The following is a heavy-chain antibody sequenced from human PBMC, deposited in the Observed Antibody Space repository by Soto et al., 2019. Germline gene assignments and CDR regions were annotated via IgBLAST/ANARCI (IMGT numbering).Heavy chain of an antibody. CDR3: ARSGNDFWSGYYERPFDY. CDR2: ISAYNGNT. D-gene: IGHD3-3*01. V-gene: IGHV1-18*04. Sequence: ASVKVSCKASGYTFTSYGISWVRQAPGQGLEWMGWISAYNGNTNYAQKLQGRVTMTTDTSTSTAYMELRSLRSDDTAVYYCARSGNDFWSGYYERPFDYWGQGTLVTVSS. J-gene: IGHJ4*02. CDR1: GYTFTSYG.